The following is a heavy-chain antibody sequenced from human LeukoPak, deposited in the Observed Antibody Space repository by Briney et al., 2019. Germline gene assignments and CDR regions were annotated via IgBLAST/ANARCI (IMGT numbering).Heavy chain of an antibody. CDR2: ISAYNGNT. D-gene: IGHD6-19*01. J-gene: IGHJ4*02. CDR3: ARVAVAGRAWRDY. CDR1: GYTFSNYG. Sequence: ASVKVSCKASGYTFSNYGISWVRQAPGQGLEWMGWISAYNGNTRSAQNLQGRVTMTTDTSTSTAYVELRSLRSDDTAVYYCARVAVAGRAWRDYWGQGTLVTVSS. V-gene: IGHV1-18*04.